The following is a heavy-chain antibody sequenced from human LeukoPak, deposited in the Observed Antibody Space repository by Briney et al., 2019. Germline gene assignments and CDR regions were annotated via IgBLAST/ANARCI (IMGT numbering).Heavy chain of an antibody. D-gene: IGHD5-12*01. J-gene: IGHJ6*02. CDR3: ARESYRVAHDYYYGMDV. Sequence: ASVTVSCKASGYTFTSYGISWVRQAPGQGLEWMGWISAYNGNTNYAQKLQGRVTMTTDTSTSTAYMELRSLRSDDTAVYYCARESYRVAHDYYYGMDVWGQGTTVTVSS. CDR2: ISAYNGNT. CDR1: GYTFTSYG. V-gene: IGHV1-18*01.